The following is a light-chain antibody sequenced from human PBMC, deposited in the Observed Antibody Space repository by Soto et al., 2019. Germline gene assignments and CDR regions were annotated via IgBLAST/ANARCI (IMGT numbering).Light chain of an antibody. V-gene: IGKV3-15*01. CDR2: GES. CDR3: KKYDNWQWK. Sequence: EIVMTHAPSTLSVSPGGRSTVSCRASQSISDTLAWYQQKPGQAPRLLIHGESTSAPGLQARFSGSGSGIELPITISSMQSEDFGVYYCKKYDNWQWKLGQGHKVDIK. CDR1: QSISDT. J-gene: IGKJ1*01.